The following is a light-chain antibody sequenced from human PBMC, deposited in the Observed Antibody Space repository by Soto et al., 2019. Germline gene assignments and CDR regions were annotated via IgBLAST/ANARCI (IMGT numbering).Light chain of an antibody. CDR2: GAS. CDR1: QSVSSS. Sequence: EIVLTQSPATLSPSPGERATLSCRASQSVSSSLAWYQQKPGQAPRLLIYGASNRAGGIPARFSGSGSGTDFTLTISSLEPEDFAVYYCQQRSNWPVTFGQGTRLEIK. CDR3: QQRSNWPVT. V-gene: IGKV3-11*01. J-gene: IGKJ5*01.